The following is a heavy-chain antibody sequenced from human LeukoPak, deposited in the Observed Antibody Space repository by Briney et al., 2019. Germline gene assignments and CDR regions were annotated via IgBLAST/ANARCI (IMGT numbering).Heavy chain of an antibody. Sequence: ASVKVSCKASGYTFTSYDINWVRQATGQGGEWMGWMNPNSGNTGYAQKFQGRVTMTRNTSISTAYMELSSLRSEDTAVYYCARGRRSRGVIIKFYYYMDVWGKGTTVTISS. D-gene: IGHD3-10*01. V-gene: IGHV1-8*01. CDR1: GYTFTSYD. J-gene: IGHJ6*03. CDR3: ARGRRSRGVIIKFYYYMDV. CDR2: MNPNSGNT.